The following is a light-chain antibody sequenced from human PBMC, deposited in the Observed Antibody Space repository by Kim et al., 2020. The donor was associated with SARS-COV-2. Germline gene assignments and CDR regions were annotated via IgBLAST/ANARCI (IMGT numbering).Light chain of an antibody. CDR3: MQGTHWPFT. CDR2: KVS. J-gene: IGKJ3*01. V-gene: IGKV2-30*01. Sequence: PASISCKSNQTLVYSDGNLYLNWFHQRPGQSPRRLIYKVSNRDSGVPDRFSGSGSGTDFTLQISRVEAEDVGVYYCMQGTHWPFTFGPGTKVDIK. CDR1: QTLVYSDGNLY.